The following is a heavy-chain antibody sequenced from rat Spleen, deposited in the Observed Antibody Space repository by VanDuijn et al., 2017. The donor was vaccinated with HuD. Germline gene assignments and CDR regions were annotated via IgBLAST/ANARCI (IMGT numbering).Heavy chain of an antibody. CDR1: GFTFSDYG. J-gene: IGHJ3*01. Sequence: EVQLVESGGGLVQPGRSLKLSCAASGFTFSDYGVAWVRQAPTKGLEWVASISPSGVTYYRDSVKGRFTISRDNAKNTLYLQMDSLRSEDTATYYCAKVHNNYYNWFAYWGQGTLVTVSS. D-gene: IGHD1-10*01. CDR3: AKVHNNYYNWFAY. V-gene: IGHV5S13*01. CDR2: ISPSGVT.